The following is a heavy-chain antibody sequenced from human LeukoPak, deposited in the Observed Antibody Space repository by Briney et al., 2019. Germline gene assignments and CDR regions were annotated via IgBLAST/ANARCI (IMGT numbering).Heavy chain of an antibody. CDR3: AKASTSPYYDILTGYFLPYYYYGMDV. CDR2: ISGSGGST. CDR1: GGTFSSYA. Sequence: SCKASGGTFSSYAISWVRQAPGKGLEWVSAISGSGGSTYYADSVKGRFTISRDNSKNTLYLQMNSLRAEDTAVYYCAKASTSPYYDILTGYFLPYYYYGMDVWGQGTTVTVSS. V-gene: IGHV3-23*01. J-gene: IGHJ6*02. D-gene: IGHD3-9*01.